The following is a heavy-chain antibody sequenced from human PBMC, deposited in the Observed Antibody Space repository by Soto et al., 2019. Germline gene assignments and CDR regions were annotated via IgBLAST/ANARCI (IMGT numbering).Heavy chain of an antibody. D-gene: IGHD1-26*01. J-gene: IGHJ5*02. Sequence: ASVKVSCKASGYTFTSYGVSWVRQAPGQGLEWMGWISGYNGDTNYAQKFQGRVTMTTDTSTTTAYMELSSLRSDDTAVYYCARWDELMAYNWFDPWGQGTLVTVSS. CDR3: ARWDELMAYNWFDP. V-gene: IGHV1-18*01. CDR1: GYTFTSYG. CDR2: ISGYNGDT.